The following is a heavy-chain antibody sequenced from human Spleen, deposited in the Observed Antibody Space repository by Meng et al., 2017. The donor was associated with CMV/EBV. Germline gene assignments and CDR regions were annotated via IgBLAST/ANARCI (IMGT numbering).Heavy chain of an antibody. Sequence: GESLKISCAASGFTFSSYAMSWVRQAPGKGLEWVSSISGGGGNTYYADSVKGRFTISRDNAKNSLYLQMNSLRAEDTAVYYCARDSPIDYDYVWGSFWGQGTLVTVSS. CDR2: ISGGGGNT. J-gene: IGHJ4*02. D-gene: IGHD3-16*01. CDR1: GFTFSSYA. V-gene: IGHV3-23*01. CDR3: ARDSPIDYDYVWGSF.